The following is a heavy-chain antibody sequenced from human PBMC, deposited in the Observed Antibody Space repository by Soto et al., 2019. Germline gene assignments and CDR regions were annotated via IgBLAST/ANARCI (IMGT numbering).Heavy chain of an antibody. Sequence: GGSPRLSXAASGFTFGTTDMSWVRQAPGEGLEWVSTIDGSGGITYYADSVKGRFTISRDNSRNTVYLQMNSLRGDDTALYYCVKNSGWFNTWGQGALVTVSS. J-gene: IGHJ5*02. D-gene: IGHD3-10*01. V-gene: IGHV3-23*01. CDR2: IDGSGGIT. CDR1: GFTFGTTD. CDR3: VKNSGWFNT.